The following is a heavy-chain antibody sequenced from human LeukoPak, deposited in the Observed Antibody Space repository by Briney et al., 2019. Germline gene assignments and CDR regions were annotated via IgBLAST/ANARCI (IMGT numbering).Heavy chain of an antibody. CDR1: GGSISSHY. Sequence: PSETLSLTCAVSGGSISSHYWSWIRQPPGKGLEWIGYIHYSGSTNYNPSLKSRVTISVDTSKNQFSLKLSSVTAADTAVYYCARVLVGAYYFDYWGQGTLVTVSS. D-gene: IGHD1-26*01. J-gene: IGHJ4*02. CDR3: ARVLVGAYYFDY. CDR2: IHYSGST. V-gene: IGHV4-59*11.